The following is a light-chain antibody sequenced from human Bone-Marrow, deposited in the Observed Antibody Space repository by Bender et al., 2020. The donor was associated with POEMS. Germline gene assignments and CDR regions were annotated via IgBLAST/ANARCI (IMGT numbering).Light chain of an antibody. V-gene: IGLV1-44*01. CDR3: SVYTSGSTLVL. CDR1: SSNIGAHA. CDR2: SSH. Sequence: QSVLTQPPSASGTPGQRVTISCSGGSSNIGAHAVNWYQHLPGTAPKLLIYSSHRRPSGVSNRFSGSKSGDTASLTISGLQADDEADYYCSVYTSGSTLVLFGGGTKLTVL. J-gene: IGLJ2*01.